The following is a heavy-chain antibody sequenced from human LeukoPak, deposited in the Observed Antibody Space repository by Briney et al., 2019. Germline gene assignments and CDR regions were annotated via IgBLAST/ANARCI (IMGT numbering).Heavy chain of an antibody. V-gene: IGHV4-61*01. CDR2: IYYSGST. Sequence: SETLSLTCTVSGGSVSSGSYYCSWIRQPPGKGLEWIGYIYYSGSTNYNPSLKSRATISVDTSKNQFSLKLSSVTAADTAVYYCARAASDFWSGYYYYYMDVWGKGTTVTVSS. CDR3: ARAASDFWSGYYYYYMDV. J-gene: IGHJ6*03. D-gene: IGHD3-3*01. CDR1: GGSVSSGSYY.